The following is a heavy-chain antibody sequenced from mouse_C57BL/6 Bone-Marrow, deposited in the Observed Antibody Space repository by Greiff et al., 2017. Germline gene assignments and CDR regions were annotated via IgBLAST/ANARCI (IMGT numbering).Heavy chain of an antibody. J-gene: IGHJ1*03. CDR2: ISNGGGST. CDR1: GFTFSDYY. CDR3: ARGWLLGYFDV. Sequence: EVQRVESGGGLVQPGGSLKLSCAASGFTFSDYYMYWVRQTPEKRLEWVAYISNGGGSTYYPDTVKGRITISRDNAKNTLYLQMSRLKSEDTAMYYCARGWLLGYFDVWGTGTTVTVSS. D-gene: IGHD2-3*01. V-gene: IGHV5-12*01.